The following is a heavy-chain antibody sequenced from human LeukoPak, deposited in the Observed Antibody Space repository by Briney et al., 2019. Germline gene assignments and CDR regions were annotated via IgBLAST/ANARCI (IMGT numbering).Heavy chain of an antibody. CDR2: IIPILGIA. CDR3: ARDPGIAVASTYYFDY. CDR1: GGTFSSYA. V-gene: IGHV1-69*04. J-gene: IGHJ4*02. D-gene: IGHD6-19*01. Sequence: SVKVSCKASGGTFSSYAISWVRQAPGQGLEWMGRIIPILGIANYAQKFQGRVTITADKSTSTAYMELSSLRSEDTAVYYCARDPGIAVASTYYFDYWGQGTLVTVSS.